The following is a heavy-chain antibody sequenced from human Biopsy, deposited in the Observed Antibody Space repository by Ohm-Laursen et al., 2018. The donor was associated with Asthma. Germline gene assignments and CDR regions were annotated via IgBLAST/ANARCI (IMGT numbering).Heavy chain of an antibody. J-gene: IGHJ4*02. V-gene: IGHV3-15*01. CDR2: TKSKTDGGTT. CDR1: GFTFSNAW. Sequence: SLRLSCAASGFTFSNAWMSWVRQAPGKGLEWVGRTKSKTDGGTTDYAAPVKGRFTISRDDSKNTLYLQMNSLKTEDTAVYYCTTGIDYWGQGTLVTVSS. CDR3: TTGIDY.